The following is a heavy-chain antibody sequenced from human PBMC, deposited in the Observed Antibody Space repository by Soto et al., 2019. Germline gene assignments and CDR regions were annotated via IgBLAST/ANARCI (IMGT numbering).Heavy chain of an antibody. J-gene: IGHJ5*02. CDR3: ARAVPVIRGGSWFDP. D-gene: IGHD2-15*01. V-gene: IGHV4-30-4*01. CDR1: GGSISSGDYY. Sequence: QVQLQESGPGLVKPSQTLSLTCTVSGGSISSGDYYWSWIRQPPGKGLEWIGYIYYSGSTYYNPSPTSRVTISVDTSKNQFSLKLSSVPAADTAVYYCARAVPVIRGGSWFDPWGQGTLVTVSS. CDR2: IYYSGST.